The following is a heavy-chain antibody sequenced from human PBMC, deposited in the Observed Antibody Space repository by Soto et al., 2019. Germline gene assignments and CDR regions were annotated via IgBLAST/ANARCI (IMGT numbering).Heavy chain of an antibody. Sequence: QVQLQQWGAGLLKPSETLSLTCAVYGGSFSGYYWSWIRQPPGKGLEWIGEINHSGSTNYNPSLKSRVTISVDTSKNQFSLKLSSVTAADTAVYYCARASYGSGSPVYFDYWGQGTLVTVSS. D-gene: IGHD3-10*01. CDR1: GGSFSGYY. V-gene: IGHV4-34*01. CDR2: INHSGST. CDR3: ARASYGSGSPVYFDY. J-gene: IGHJ4*02.